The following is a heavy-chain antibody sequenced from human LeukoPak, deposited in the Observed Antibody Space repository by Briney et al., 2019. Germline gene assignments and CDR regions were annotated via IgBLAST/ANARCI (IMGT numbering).Heavy chain of an antibody. CDR3: ARDRFRQIVATTIDY. CDR2: ISYDGSNK. V-gene: IGHV3-30*04. D-gene: IGHD5-12*01. Sequence: GGSLRLSCAASGFTFSSYAMHWVRQAPGKGLEWVAVISYDGSNKYYADSVKGRFTISKDNSKNTLYLQMNSLRAEDTAVYYCARDRFRQIVATTIDYWGQGTLVTVSS. CDR1: GFTFSSYA. J-gene: IGHJ4*02.